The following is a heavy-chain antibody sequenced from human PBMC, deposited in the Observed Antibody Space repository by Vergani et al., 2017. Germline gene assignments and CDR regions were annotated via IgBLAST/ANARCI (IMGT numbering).Heavy chain of an antibody. Sequence: QVQLVESEGGVVQPGRSLTLSCVASGFTFSSHGMHWVRQAPGKGLEWVAVIWYDGSNKYYGDSVKGRFTISRDNSKNTLYLQMNSLRAEDTAVYYCASGFTAMATFNYWGQGTLVTVSS. J-gene: IGHJ4*02. CDR1: GFTFSSHG. D-gene: IGHD5-18*01. CDR2: IWYDGSNK. CDR3: ASGFTAMATFNY. V-gene: IGHV3-33*01.